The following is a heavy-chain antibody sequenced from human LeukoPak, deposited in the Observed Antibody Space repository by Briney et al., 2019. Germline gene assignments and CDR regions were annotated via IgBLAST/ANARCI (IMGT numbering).Heavy chain of an antibody. V-gene: IGHV4-61*02. Sequence: SETLSLTCTVSGGSISRGVYYWGWIRQPAGKGLEWIGRVYPSGTTNYDPSLKSRVTISVDTSKNQFSLKLSSVTAADTAIYYCARLYSSASIGVHYFDYWGQGTLVTVSS. D-gene: IGHD6-6*01. CDR2: VYPSGTT. CDR1: GGSISRGVYY. CDR3: ARLYSSASIGVHYFDY. J-gene: IGHJ4*02.